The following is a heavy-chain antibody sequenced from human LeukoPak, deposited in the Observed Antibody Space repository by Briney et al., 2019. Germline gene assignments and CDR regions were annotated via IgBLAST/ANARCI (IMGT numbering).Heavy chain of an antibody. Sequence: ASVKVSCKASGYTFTSYGISWVRQAPGQGLEWMGWISAYNGNTNYAQKLQGRVTMTTVTSTSTAYMELRSLRSDDTAVYYCARVLPRDPEIYYYDSSGYFGIIDYWGQGTLVTVSS. V-gene: IGHV1-18*01. J-gene: IGHJ4*02. CDR3: ARVLPRDPEIYYYDSSGYFGIIDY. D-gene: IGHD3-22*01. CDR2: ISAYNGNT. CDR1: GYTFTSYG.